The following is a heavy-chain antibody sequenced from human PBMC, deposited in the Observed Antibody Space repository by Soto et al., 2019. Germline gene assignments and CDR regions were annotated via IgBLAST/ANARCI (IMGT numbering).Heavy chain of an antibody. CDR1: GFTFSSYA. V-gene: IGHV3-64D*06. J-gene: IGHJ4*02. Sequence: GGSLRLSCSVFGFTFSSYAMHWVRQAPGKGLQYVSSISSNGVSTYYADSVKGRFTISRDNSKNTLYLQMSSLGVEDTAVYYCVKDRYVDYWGQGTLVTVPS. CDR2: ISSNGVST. CDR3: VKDRYVDY.